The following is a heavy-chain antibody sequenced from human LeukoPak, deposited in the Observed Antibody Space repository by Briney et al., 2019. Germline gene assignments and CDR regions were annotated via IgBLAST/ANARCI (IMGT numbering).Heavy chain of an antibody. CDR1: GFTFGDYG. CDR3: ARAFLRGASPIDY. V-gene: IGHV3-20*04. J-gene: IGHJ4*02. D-gene: IGHD3-10*01. Sequence: GGSLRLSCAASGFTFGDYGMSWVRQAPGKGLEWVSGLNWDGGTTGHADSVKGRFTISRDNAKNSLYLQMNSLRAEDTALYYCARAFLRGASPIDYWGQGTLVTVSS. CDR2: LNWDGGTT.